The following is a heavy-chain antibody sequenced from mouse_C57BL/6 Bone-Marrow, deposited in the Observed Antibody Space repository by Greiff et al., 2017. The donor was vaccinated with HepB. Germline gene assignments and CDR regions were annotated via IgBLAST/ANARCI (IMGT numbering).Heavy chain of an antibody. V-gene: IGHV1-82*01. CDR3: ARYDGYYPWYFDV. CDR1: GYAFSSSW. J-gene: IGHJ1*03. D-gene: IGHD2-3*01. Sequence: VQVVESGPELVKPGASVKISCKASGYAFSSSWLNWVKQRPGKGLGWIGRIYPGDGDTNYNGKFKGKATLTADKSSSTAYMQLSILTSEDSAVYFCARYDGYYPWYFDVWGTGTTVTVSS. CDR2: IYPGDGDT.